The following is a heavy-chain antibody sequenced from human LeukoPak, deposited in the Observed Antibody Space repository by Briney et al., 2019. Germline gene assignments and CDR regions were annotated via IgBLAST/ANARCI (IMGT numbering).Heavy chain of an antibody. CDR2: INPNSGGT. D-gene: IGHD6-13*01. Sequence: GASVKVSCKASGGTFSSYAISWVRKAPGQGLEWMGWINPNSGGTNYAQKFQGRVTMTRDTSTGTIYMEMTSLRSDDTAIYYCARTLYIAAAPGGFDYWGQGTLLTVSS. V-gene: IGHV1-2*02. CDR3: ARTLYIAAAPGGFDY. CDR1: GGTFSSYA. J-gene: IGHJ4*02.